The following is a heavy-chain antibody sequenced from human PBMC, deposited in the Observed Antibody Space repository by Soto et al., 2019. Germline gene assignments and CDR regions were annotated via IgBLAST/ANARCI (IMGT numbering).Heavy chain of an antibody. CDR2: INHSGST. CDR3: VREGYDDVWGYYYGMDV. V-gene: IGHV4-34*01. Sequence: QVQLQQWGAGLLKPSETLSLTCAVYGGSLSHYYWSWIRQSPGKGLEWIGEINHSGSTNYNPSLKSRVTISVETSKNQFSLKLRYVTAADTAVYYCVREGYDDVWGYYYGMDVGGQGTTVTVSS. J-gene: IGHJ6*02. D-gene: IGHD3-3*01. CDR1: GGSLSHYY.